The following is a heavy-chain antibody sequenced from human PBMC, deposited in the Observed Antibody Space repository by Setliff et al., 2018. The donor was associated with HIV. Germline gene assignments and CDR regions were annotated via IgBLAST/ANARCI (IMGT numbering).Heavy chain of an antibody. CDR3: AWGTQRPIDS. Sequence: ASVKVSCKVSGYTFPDYYMQWVRQAPGKGLEWMGLIDPDRGDTVYAEKFQGRVTITADRSIDIAYMKLTSLRSEGMAMYFCAWGTQRPIDSWGQGTLVTVS. J-gene: IGHJ4*02. CDR1: GYTFPDYY. D-gene: IGHD3-16*01. V-gene: IGHV1-69-2*01. CDR2: IDPDRGDT.